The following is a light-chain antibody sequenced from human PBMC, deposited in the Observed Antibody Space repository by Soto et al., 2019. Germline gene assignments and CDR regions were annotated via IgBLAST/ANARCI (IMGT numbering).Light chain of an antibody. V-gene: IGKV2D-30*01. CDR2: KVS. J-gene: IGKJ2*01. CDR3: MPATRWRYS. CDR1: QSLVYSDGNTY. Sequence: DVVMTQSPLSLPVTLGHPASISCRSSQSLVYSDGNTYLNWYQQRPGQSPRRLIDKVSNWDSGVPDRVGGSGSGTDFTLQISSVEAEDVGVSYCMPATRWRYSFGQGTKLEIK.